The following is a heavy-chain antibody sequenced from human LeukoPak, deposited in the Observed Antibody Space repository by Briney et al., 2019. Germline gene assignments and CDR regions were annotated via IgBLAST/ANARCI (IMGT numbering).Heavy chain of an antibody. CDR1: GFTFSNAW. CDR3: TTDPRVFYGGNSPIDY. CDR2: IKSKTDGGTT. D-gene: IGHD4-23*01. V-gene: IGHV3-15*01. J-gene: IGHJ4*02. Sequence: GGSPRLSCAASGFTFSNAWMSWVRQAPGKGLEWVGRIKSKTDGGTTDYAAPVKGRFTISRDDSKNTLYLQMNSLKTEDTAVYYCTTDPRVFYGGNSPIDYWGQGTLVTVPS.